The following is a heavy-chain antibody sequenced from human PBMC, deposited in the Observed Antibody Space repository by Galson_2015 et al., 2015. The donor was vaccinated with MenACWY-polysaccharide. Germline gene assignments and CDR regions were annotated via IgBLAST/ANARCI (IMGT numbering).Heavy chain of an antibody. CDR3: AREEGGTTVGGMDV. D-gene: IGHD1-7*01. Sequence: FLRLSCAASGFTFSSYDMHWVRHATGKGLEWVSAIGTAGDTYYPGSVKGRFTISRENAKNSLYLQMNSLRAGDTAVYYCAREEGGTTVGGMDVWGQGTTVTVSS. CDR2: IGTAGDT. CDR1: GFTFSSYD. J-gene: IGHJ6*02. V-gene: IGHV3-13*01.